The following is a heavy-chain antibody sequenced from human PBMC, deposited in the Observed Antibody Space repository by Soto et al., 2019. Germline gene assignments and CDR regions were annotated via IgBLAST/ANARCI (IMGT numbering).Heavy chain of an antibody. D-gene: IGHD2-21*02. CDR1: GFTFSRYW. V-gene: IGHV3-7*03. CDR3: ARLTQTVVTSYYFDY. J-gene: IGHJ4*02. CDR2: IKQDGSEK. Sequence: GGSLRLSCAASGFTFSRYWMSWVRQAPGKGLEWVANIKQDGSEKYYVDSVKGRFTISRDNAKNSLYLQMNSLRAEDTAVYYCARLTQTVVTSYYFDYWGQGTLVTVSS.